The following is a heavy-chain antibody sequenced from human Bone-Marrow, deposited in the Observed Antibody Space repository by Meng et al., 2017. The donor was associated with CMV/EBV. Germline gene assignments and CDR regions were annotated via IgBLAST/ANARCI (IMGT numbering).Heavy chain of an antibody. D-gene: IGHD2-2*01. Sequence: VSVKVSCKASGYTFTSYGISWVRQAPGQGLEWMGWISAYNGNTNYAQKLQGRVTMTTDTSTSPAYMELRSLRSDDTAVYYCARVGYCSSTSCYPWDYYYGMDVWGQGTTVTVSS. V-gene: IGHV1-18*01. CDR2: ISAYNGNT. CDR3: ARVGYCSSTSCYPWDYYYGMDV. J-gene: IGHJ6*02. CDR1: GYTFTSYG.